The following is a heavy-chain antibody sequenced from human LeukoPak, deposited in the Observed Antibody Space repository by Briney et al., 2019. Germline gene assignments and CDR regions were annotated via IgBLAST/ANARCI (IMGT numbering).Heavy chain of an antibody. CDR1: GYTFTSYY. J-gene: IGHJ5*02. CDR3: ARVLNNWNDGYWFDP. Sequence: ASVKVSCKASGYTFTSYYMHWVRQAPGQGLEWMGLINPTGGSTGYAQKFQGRVTITADESTSTAYMELSSLRSEDTAVYYCARVLNNWNDGYWFDPWGQGTLVTVSS. V-gene: IGHV1-46*01. CDR2: INPTGGST. D-gene: IGHD1-1*01.